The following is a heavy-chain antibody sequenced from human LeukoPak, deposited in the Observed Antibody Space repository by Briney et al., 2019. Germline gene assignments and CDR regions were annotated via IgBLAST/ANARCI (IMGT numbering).Heavy chain of an antibody. V-gene: IGHV1-18*01. CDR3: ARVPTYCSGGSCYPDNYYFDY. CDR2: XXXXXXNT. D-gene: IGHD2-15*01. Sequence: WMGWXXXXXXNTNYAQKLQGRVTMTTDTSTSTAYMELRSLRSDDTAVYYCARVPTYCSGGSCYPDNYYFDYWGQGTLVTVSS. J-gene: IGHJ4*02.